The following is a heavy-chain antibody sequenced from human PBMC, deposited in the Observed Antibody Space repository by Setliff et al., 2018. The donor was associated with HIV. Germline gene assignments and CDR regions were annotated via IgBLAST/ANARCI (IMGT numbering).Heavy chain of an antibody. CDR1: GGSVSSPSYY. V-gene: IGHV4-39*07. CDR3: AACRHRPSNWFDP. J-gene: IGHJ5*02. CDR2: VYNSGIA. Sequence: SETLSLTCAVSGGSVSSPSYYWGWIRQPPGKGLEWIGSVYNSGIAFKNPSLKSRVSISVERSGNQFSLRLTSVTAADTAVYYCAACRHRPSNWFDPWGQGTVVTVSS.